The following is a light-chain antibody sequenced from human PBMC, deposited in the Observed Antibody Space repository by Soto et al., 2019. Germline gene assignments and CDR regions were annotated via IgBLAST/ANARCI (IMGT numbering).Light chain of an antibody. CDR1: QAVNTR. CDR3: QQRSNWPPT. CDR2: LAS. J-gene: IGKJ1*01. Sequence: PATLSVSPGERATLSCRASQAVNTRLAWYQHKPGQAPRLLIYLASNRAAGVPARFSGSGSGTDFTLTISSLEPEDFAVYYCQQRSNWPPTFGQGTKVDIK. V-gene: IGKV3-11*01.